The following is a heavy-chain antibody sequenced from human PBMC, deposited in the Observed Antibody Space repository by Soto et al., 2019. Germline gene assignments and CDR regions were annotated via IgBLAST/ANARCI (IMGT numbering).Heavy chain of an antibody. CDR3: ARCGLDYGMDV. Sequence: SEILSLTCTVSGGSISSYYWCWIRQPAGKGLEWIGRFYPSGNINYNPSLKSRLTMSGDTSRNQFSLNLTSVTAADTAVYYCARCGLDYGMDVWGQGTTVTV. J-gene: IGHJ6*02. CDR2: FYPSGNI. V-gene: IGHV4-4*07. D-gene: IGHD3-16*01. CDR1: GGSISSYY.